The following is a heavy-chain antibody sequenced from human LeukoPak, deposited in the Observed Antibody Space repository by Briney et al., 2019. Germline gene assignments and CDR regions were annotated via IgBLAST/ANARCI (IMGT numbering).Heavy chain of an antibody. CDR1: GGSISSYY. V-gene: IGHV4-4*07. J-gene: IGHJ6*03. D-gene: IGHD5-18*01. CDR2: IYTSGST. CDR3: ARDTREWIQLFFYYHYYMDV. Sequence: SETLSPTCTVSGGSISSYYWSWIRQPAGKGLEWIGRIYTSGSTNYNPSLKSRVTMSVDTSKNQFSLKLSSVTAADTAVYYCARDTREWIQLFFYYHYYMDVWGKGTTVTVSS.